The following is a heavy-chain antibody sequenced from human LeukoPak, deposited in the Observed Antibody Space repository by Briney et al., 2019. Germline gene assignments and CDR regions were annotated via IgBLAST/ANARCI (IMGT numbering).Heavy chain of an antibody. CDR2: IIPIFGTA. J-gene: IGHJ6*02. CDR1: GGTFSSYG. Sequence: ASVKVSCKASGGTFSSYGISWVRQAPGQGLEWMGGIIPIFGTANYAQKFQGRVTITADESTSTAYMELSSLRSEDTAVYYCASSGADYYGSGSYYRYYYYGMDVWGQGTTVTVSS. CDR3: ASSGADYYGSGSYYRYYYYGMDV. D-gene: IGHD3-10*01. V-gene: IGHV1-69*13.